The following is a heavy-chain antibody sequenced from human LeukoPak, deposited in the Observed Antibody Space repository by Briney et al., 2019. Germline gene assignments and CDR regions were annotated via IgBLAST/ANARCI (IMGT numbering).Heavy chain of an antibody. CDR2: IIPIFGTA. Sequence: GASVKVSCKASGGTFSSYAISWVRQAPGQGLEWMGGIIPIFGTANYAQKFQGRVTITADKSTSTAYMELRSLRSDDTAVYYCARTARYSSSWQQFDYWGQGTLVTVSS. J-gene: IGHJ4*02. CDR1: GGTFSSYA. D-gene: IGHD6-13*01. V-gene: IGHV1-69*06. CDR3: ARTARYSSSWQQFDY.